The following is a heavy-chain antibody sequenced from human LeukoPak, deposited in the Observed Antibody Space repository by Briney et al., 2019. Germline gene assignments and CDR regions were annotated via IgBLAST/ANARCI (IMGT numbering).Heavy chain of an antibody. Sequence: SETLSLTCTVSGGSISSSSYYWGWIRQPPGKGLEWIGSIYYSGSTYYNPSLKSRVTISVDTSKNQISLKLSSVTAADTAVYYCATSTQAAAGKGHLFDYWGQGTLVTVSS. V-gene: IGHV4-39*07. D-gene: IGHD6-13*01. CDR3: ATSTQAAAGKGHLFDY. CDR2: IYYSGST. CDR1: GGSISSSSYY. J-gene: IGHJ4*02.